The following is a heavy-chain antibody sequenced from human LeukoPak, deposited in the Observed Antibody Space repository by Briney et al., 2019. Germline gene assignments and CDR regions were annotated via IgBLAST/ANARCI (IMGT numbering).Heavy chain of an antibody. CDR1: GFTFSDFW. V-gene: IGHV3-74*01. CDR2: INSGGTVT. Sequence: PGGSLRLSCAASGFTFSDFWMHWVRHAPGKGLVWVSRINSGGTVTNYADSVKGRLTISRDNAKNTLYLQMNSLRAEDTAVYYCARPTMWFGEFIDAFDIWGQGTMVTVSS. D-gene: IGHD3-10*01. J-gene: IGHJ3*02. CDR3: ARPTMWFGEFIDAFDI.